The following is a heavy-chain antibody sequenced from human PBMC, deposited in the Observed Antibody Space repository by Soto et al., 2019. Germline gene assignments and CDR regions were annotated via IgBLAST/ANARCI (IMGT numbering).Heavy chain of an antibody. J-gene: IGHJ4*02. CDR3: ARGIAAAGTLI. CDR1: GFTFSSYS. Sequence: GGSLRLSCAASGFTFSSYSMNWVRQAPGKGLEWVSSISSSSSYIYYADSVKGRFTISRDNAKNSLYLQMNSLRAEDTAVYYCARGIAAAGTLIWGQGTLVTVSS. D-gene: IGHD6-13*01. CDR2: ISSSSSYI. V-gene: IGHV3-21*01.